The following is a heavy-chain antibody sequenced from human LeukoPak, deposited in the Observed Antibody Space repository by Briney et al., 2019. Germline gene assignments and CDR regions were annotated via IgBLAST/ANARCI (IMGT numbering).Heavy chain of an antibody. D-gene: IGHD6-13*01. CDR3: ASGTAAGTGNWFDP. CDR2: IIPIFGTA. J-gene: IGHJ5*02. CDR1: GGTFSSYA. V-gene: IGHV1-69*05. Sequence: SVMVSCKASGGTFSSYAISWVRQAPGQGLEWMGAIIPIFGTANYAQKFQGRVTITTDESTSTAYMGLSSLRSEDTAVYYCASGTAAGTGNWFDPWGQGTLVTVSS.